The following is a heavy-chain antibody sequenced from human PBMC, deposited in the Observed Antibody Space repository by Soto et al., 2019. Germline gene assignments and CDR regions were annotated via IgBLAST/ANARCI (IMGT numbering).Heavy chain of an antibody. CDR2: TYYRSKWYY. CDR3: ARIHSSPSSDIDV. CDR1: GDSVSSNSAA. V-gene: IGHV6-1*01. J-gene: IGHJ6*02. D-gene: IGHD6-6*01. Sequence: SQTLSLTCAISGDSVSSNSAAWNWIRQSPTRGLEWLGRTYYRSKWYYGYAVSVKSRIAINPDTSKNQFSLQLNSVTPEDTAVYYCARIHSSPSSDIDVWGQGTMVTVSS.